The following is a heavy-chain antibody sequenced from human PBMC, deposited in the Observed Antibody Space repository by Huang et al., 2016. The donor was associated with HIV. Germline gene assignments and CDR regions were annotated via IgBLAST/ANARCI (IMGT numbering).Heavy chain of an antibody. CDR2: ISSSSGYI. Sequence: EVQLVESGGGLVKPGGSLRLSCAASGFTFSSYNMNWVRQAPGKGLQWVSSISSSSGYIYDADSVKGRFTISRDNAKNSLYLQMNSLRAEDTAVYYCARAPIAVAGAFDFWGQGTLVTVSS. J-gene: IGHJ4*02. CDR3: ARAPIAVAGAFDF. CDR1: GFTFSSYN. D-gene: IGHD6-19*01. V-gene: IGHV3-21*01.